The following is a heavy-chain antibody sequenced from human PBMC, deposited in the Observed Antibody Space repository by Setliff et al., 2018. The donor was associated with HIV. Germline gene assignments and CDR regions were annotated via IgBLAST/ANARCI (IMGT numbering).Heavy chain of an antibody. CDR3: ARSTVGAGASFP. CDR2: IHHSGGT. D-gene: IGHD1-26*01. Sequence: PSETLSLTCTVSYGSISGHYWTWIRQPPGKGLEWIGYIHHSGGTQYNPSLMSRLTMSVDSSKNQFSLRLTSLTAADTAIYYCARSTVGAGASFPWGRGILVTVSS. J-gene: IGHJ5*02. V-gene: IGHV4-59*11. CDR1: YGSISGHY.